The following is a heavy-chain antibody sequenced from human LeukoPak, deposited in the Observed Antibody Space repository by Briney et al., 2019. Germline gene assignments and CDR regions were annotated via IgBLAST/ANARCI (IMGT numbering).Heavy chain of an antibody. CDR1: GFTFSSYG. V-gene: IGHV3-33*05. D-gene: IGHD2-2*01. CDR3: ARVEGPAAFFYYYGMDV. J-gene: IGHJ6*02. Sequence: PGGSLRLSCAASGFTFSSYGVHWVRQAPGKGLEWVAVISYDGSNKYYADSVKGRFTISGDNSKNTLYLQMNSLRAEDTAVYYCARVEGPAAFFYYYGMDVWGQGTTVTVSS. CDR2: ISYDGSNK.